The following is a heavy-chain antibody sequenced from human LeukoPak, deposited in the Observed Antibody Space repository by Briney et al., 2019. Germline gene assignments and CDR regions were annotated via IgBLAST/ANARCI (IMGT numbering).Heavy chain of an antibody. D-gene: IGHD3-3*01. CDR2: ISSSSSYI. CDR1: GFTFSSYS. Sequence: GGSPRLSCAASGFTFSSYSMNWVRQAPGKGLEWVSSISSSSSYIYYADSVKGRFTISRDNAKNSLHLQMNSLRAEDTAVYYCARAALEWLSLDYWGQGTLVTVSS. J-gene: IGHJ4*02. V-gene: IGHV3-21*01. CDR3: ARAALEWLSLDY.